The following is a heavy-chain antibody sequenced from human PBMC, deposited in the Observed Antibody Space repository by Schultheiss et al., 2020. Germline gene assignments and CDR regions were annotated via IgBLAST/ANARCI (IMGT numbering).Heavy chain of an antibody. Sequence: SQPLSLTCAVYGGSFSGYYWSWIRQPPGKGLEWIGEINHSGSTNYNPSLKSRVTISVDTSKNQFSLKLSSVTAADTAVYYCARITMVQGVIITSAFDYWGQGTLVTVSS. CDR3: ARITMVQGVIITSAFDY. V-gene: IGHV4-34*01. D-gene: IGHD3-10*01. CDR2: INHSGST. J-gene: IGHJ4*02. CDR1: GGSFSGYY.